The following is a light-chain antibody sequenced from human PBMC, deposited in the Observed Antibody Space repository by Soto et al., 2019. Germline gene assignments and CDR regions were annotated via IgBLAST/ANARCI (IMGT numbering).Light chain of an antibody. V-gene: IGKV3D-15*01. CDR2: YIY. CDR3: KPPNQWHIT. Sequence: EIVMTQSPPTLSVSPGETASLYCMASQSAGNFLAWYQQKPGQYNRIIIYYIYTRATGIQDRFSGSGSGTEFTLTIKSMQSEDSAVYYCKPPNQWHITLGPLKRLEIK. J-gene: IGKJ5*01. CDR1: QSAGNF.